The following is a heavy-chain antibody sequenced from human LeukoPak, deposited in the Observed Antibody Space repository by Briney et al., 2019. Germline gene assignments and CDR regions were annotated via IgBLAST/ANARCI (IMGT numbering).Heavy chain of an antibody. Sequence: SGGSLRLSCAASGFIFSDYEMNWVRQAPGKGLEWTSYISSSGTITHYADSTKGRVTISRDNTRNTLYLHMSSLRADDTAIYFCARGYNYGYDYWGLGTRVTVSS. CDR3: ARGYNYGYDY. V-gene: IGHV3-48*03. J-gene: IGHJ4*02. CDR2: ISSSGTIT. CDR1: GFIFSDYE. D-gene: IGHD5-18*01.